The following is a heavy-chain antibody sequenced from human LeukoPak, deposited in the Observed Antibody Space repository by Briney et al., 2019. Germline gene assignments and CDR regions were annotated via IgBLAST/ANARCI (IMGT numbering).Heavy chain of an antibody. CDR1: GFTFRSFG. D-gene: IGHD3-10*02. J-gene: IGHJ6*02. V-gene: IGHV3-23*05. CDR2: IYTNGRDT. Sequence: PGGSLRLSCAASGFTFRSFGMNWVRQAPVKGLEWVSGIYTNGRDTRYADSVKGRFTISRDNSKNTLYLQMHSLRVEDTAVYYCAHMVWEYVGGLDVWGQGTTVTVSS. CDR3: AHMVWEYVGGLDV.